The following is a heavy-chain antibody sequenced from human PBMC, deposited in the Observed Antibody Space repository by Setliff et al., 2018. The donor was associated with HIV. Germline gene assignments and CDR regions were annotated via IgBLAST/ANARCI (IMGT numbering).Heavy chain of an antibody. CDR1: GGSFSGYY. V-gene: IGHV4-34*01. J-gene: IGHJ4*02. CDR3: ARRGAVASPPPL. CDR2: INPSGST. D-gene: IGHD6-19*01. Sequence: ETLSLTCAVYGGSFSGYYSWIRQAPGKGLEWIGEINPSGSTNYNPSLKSRVTISVDTSKYQVSLNLNSVTAADTAVYYCARRGAVASPPPLWGQGTLVTVSS.